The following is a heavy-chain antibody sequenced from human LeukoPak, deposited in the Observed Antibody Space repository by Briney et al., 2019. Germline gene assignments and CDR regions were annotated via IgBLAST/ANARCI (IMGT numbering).Heavy chain of an antibody. V-gene: IGHV3-53*01. CDR3: ARVAARPRYYYYYGMDV. CDR1: WVTVCSSY. Sequence: PGGSLRLSCGASWVTVCSSYMSWVRQAPGKGLEWGAVIYRGGGRDYSYSVKGRVRFSRDKSKSTLYLQMNSMRAEDTAVYSCARVAARPRYYYYYGMDVWGQGTTVTVSS. D-gene: IGHD6-6*01. CDR2: IYRGGGR. J-gene: IGHJ6*02.